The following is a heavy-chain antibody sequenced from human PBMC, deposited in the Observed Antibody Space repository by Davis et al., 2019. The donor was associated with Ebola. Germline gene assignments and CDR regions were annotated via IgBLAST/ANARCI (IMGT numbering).Heavy chain of an antibody. V-gene: IGHV3-30*18. J-gene: IGHJ6*02. CDR2: ISNDGSKK. CDR1: GYSFSSFG. D-gene: IGHD2-15*01. CDR3: AKVPGYCSGGGCYSFGYYHGMDV. Sequence: PGGSLKLSCAASGYSFSSFGIHWVRQAPGKGLEWVAVISNDGSKKYYVDSVKGRFIISRDNSKNTVYLQMNSLSAEDTAVYYCAKVPGYCSGGGCYSFGYYHGMDVWGQGTTVTVSS.